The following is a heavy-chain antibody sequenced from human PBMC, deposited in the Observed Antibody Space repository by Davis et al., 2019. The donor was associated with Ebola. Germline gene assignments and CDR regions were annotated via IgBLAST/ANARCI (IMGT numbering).Heavy chain of an antibody. CDR2: ISYGGST. Sequence: SETLSLTCTVSGGSISTYYWTWIRQLPGKGLEWIGQISYGGSTIYHPSLKSRVTISVDTSKNQFSLKLSSVTAADTAVYYCARGPNYVWGSYRYTAWGQGTLVTVSS. D-gene: IGHD3-16*02. V-gene: IGHV4-59*12. CDR1: GGSISTYY. J-gene: IGHJ4*02. CDR3: ARGPNYVWGSYRYTA.